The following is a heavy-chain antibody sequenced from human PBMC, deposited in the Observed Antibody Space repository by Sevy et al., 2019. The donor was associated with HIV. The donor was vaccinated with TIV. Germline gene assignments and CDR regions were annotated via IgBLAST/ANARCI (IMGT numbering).Heavy chain of an antibody. CDR2: IGTAGDT. V-gene: IGHV3-13*01. CDR3: ARGYSYGINERFFPGYYGMDV. J-gene: IGHJ6*02. Sequence: GGSLRLSCAASGFTFSSYDMHWVRQATGKGLEWVSAIGTAGDTYYPGSVKGRFTISRENAKNSLYLQMNSLRAGDTAVYYCARGYSYGINERFFPGYYGMDVWGQGTTVTVSS. D-gene: IGHD5-18*01. CDR1: GFTFSSYD.